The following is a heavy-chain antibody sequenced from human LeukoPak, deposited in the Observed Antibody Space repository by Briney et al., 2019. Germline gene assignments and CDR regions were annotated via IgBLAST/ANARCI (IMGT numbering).Heavy chain of an antibody. CDR2: LSNSGSS. CDR1: GDSISSNY. Sequence: PSETLSLTCSVSGDSISSNYWSWIRQAPGRGLEWIGYLSNSGSSTYNPSLKSRVTISVDKSKNQFSLKLSSVTAADTAVYYCARRGGMGYFDYWGQGTLVTVSS. V-gene: IGHV4-59*12. J-gene: IGHJ4*02. D-gene: IGHD3-10*01. CDR3: ARRGGMGYFDY.